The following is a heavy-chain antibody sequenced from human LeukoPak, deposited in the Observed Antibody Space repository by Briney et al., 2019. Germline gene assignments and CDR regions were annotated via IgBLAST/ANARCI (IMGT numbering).Heavy chain of an antibody. V-gene: IGHV4-30-2*01. CDR3: AREQGDYYDSSGYGY. D-gene: IGHD3-22*01. Sequence: SETLSLTCTVSGGSISSGGYYWSWIRQPPGKGLEWIGYIYHSGSTYYNPSLKSRVTISVDTSKNQFSLKLSSVTAADTAVYYCAREQGDYYDSSGYGYWGQGTLVTVSS. CDR1: GGSISSGGYY. J-gene: IGHJ4*02. CDR2: IYHSGST.